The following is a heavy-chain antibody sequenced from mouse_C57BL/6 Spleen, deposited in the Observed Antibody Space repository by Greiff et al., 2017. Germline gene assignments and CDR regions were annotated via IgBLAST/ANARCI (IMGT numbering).Heavy chain of an antibody. CDR1: GYTFTSYW. CDR2: IDTSDSYT. V-gene: IGHV1-69*01. Sequence: QVQLQQPGAELVMPGASVKLSCKASGYTFTSYWMHWVKQRPGQGLEWIGEIDTSDSYTNYNQKLKGKSTLTVDKSSSQAYMQLNSLTSEDSAFYYCARKSPITTAMDYWGQGTSVTVSS. CDR3: ARKSPITTAMDY. D-gene: IGHD1-1*01. J-gene: IGHJ4*01.